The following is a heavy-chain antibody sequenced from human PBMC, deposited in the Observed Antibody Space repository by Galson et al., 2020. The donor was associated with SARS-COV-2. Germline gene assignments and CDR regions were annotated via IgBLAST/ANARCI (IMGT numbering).Heavy chain of an antibody. CDR2: IYYSGST. CDR3: ARVLFCPITDYVWGSYRYTCGMDV. D-gene: IGHD3-16*02. V-gene: IGHV4-59*01. J-gene: IGHJ6*02. CDR1: GGSISSYY. Sequence: SETLSLTCTVSGGSISSYYWSWIRQPPGKGLEWIGYIYYSGSTNYNPSLKSRVPISVDTSKNQFSVKLSSVTAADTAVYYCARVLFCPITDYVWGSYRYTCGMDVWGQGTTVTVSS.